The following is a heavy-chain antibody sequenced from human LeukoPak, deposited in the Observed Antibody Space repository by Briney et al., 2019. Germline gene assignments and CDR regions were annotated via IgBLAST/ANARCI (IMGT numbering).Heavy chain of an antibody. CDR2: IKTDGSEK. CDR1: GFTFSTFA. CDR3: ARDVSVSGMDV. V-gene: IGHV3-7*01. D-gene: IGHD5/OR15-5a*01. J-gene: IGHJ6*02. Sequence: PGGSLRLSCAASGFTFSTFAMNWVRQAPGKGLEWVANIKTDGSEKYYVDSVKGRFTISRDNPKNSLYLQMNSLRAEDTAIYYCARDVSVSGMDVWGQGTTVTVSS.